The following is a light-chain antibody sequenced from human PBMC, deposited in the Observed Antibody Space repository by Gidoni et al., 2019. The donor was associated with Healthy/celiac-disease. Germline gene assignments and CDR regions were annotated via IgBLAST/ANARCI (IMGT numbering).Light chain of an antibody. CDR2: SNN. V-gene: IGLV1-44*01. J-gene: IGLJ2*01. CDR3: AAWDDSLNGPV. Sequence: QSVLTQPPSASGTPGPRVTISCSGSSSNIGSNTVNCYQQLPGTAPQLLIYSNNQRPSGVPDRFSGSKSGTSASLAISGLQSEDEADYYCAAWDDSLNGPVFGGGTKLTVL. CDR1: SSNIGSNT.